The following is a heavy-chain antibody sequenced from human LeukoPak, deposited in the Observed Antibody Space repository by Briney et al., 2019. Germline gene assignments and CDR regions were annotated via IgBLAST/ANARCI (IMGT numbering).Heavy chain of an antibody. CDR1: GFMFNTYD. CDR2: ISSGGHTV. CDR3: VILMNH. J-gene: IGHJ5*02. D-gene: IGHD2-15*01. V-gene: IGHV3-48*03. Sequence: PGGSLRLSCAVSGFMFNTYDVNWVRQAPGKGLEWISYISSGGHTVYYDDSVEGRFTVSRDSASNSVHLHMNSLRDDDSGIYYCVILMNHWGRGTPVTVSA.